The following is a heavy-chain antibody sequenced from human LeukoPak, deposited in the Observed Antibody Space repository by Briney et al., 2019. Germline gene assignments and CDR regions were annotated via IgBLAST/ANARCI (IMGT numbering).Heavy chain of an antibody. CDR2: IYTSGST. CDR1: GGSISSYY. CDR3: ARESGLAATGGVDY. D-gene: IGHD2-15*01. V-gene: IGHV4-4*07. J-gene: IGHJ4*02. Sequence: SETLSLTCTVSGGSISSYYWSWIRQPAGKGLEWIGRIYTSGSTNYNPSLKSRVTMSVDTFKNQFSLKLSSVTAADTAVYYCARESGLAATGGVDYWGQGTLVTVSS.